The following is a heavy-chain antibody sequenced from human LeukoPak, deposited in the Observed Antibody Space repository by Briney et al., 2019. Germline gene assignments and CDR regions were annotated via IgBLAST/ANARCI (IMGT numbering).Heavy chain of an antibody. J-gene: IGHJ4*02. CDR2: ISYDGSNK. D-gene: IGHD3-22*01. Sequence: GRSLRLSCAASGFTFSSYAMHWVRQAPGKGLEWVAVISYDGSNKYHADSVKGRFTISRDNSKNTLYLQMNSLRAEDTAVYYCARDEGSSGYYSFRFDYWGQGTLVTVSS. CDR1: GFTFSSYA. V-gene: IGHV3-30-3*01. CDR3: ARDEGSSGYYSFRFDY.